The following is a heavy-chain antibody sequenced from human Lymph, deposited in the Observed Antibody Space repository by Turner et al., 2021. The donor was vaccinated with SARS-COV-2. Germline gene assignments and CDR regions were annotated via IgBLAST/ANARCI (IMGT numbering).Heavy chain of an antibody. CDR2: ISITSSYI. CDR1: GFTFSTYS. V-gene: IGHV3-21*01. D-gene: IGHD4-17*01. Sequence: EVQLVASGGGLVTPGWSLRLSCAASGFTFSTYSMTWVRQAPGKGLAWIVSISITSSYIYYADSVKGRFTIYRDDAKNALFLQMNSLRAEDTAVYYCARDIPTTADYFDCWGQGTLVTVSS. CDR3: ARDIPTTADYFDC. J-gene: IGHJ4*02.